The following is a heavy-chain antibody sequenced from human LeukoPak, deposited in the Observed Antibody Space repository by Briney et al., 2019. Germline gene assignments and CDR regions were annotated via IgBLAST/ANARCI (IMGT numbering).Heavy chain of an antibody. CDR3: ARGSKDPDFWSGYYTYYFDY. CDR2: IYYSGST. V-gene: IGHV4-31*03. D-gene: IGHD3-3*01. CDR1: GGSISSGGYY. J-gene: IGHJ4*02. Sequence: KPSETLSLTCTVSGGSISSGGYYWSWIRQHPGKGLEWIGYIYYSGSTYYNPSLKSRVTISVGTSKNQFSLKLSSVTAADTAVYYCARGSKDPDFWSGYYTYYFDYWGQGTLVTVSS.